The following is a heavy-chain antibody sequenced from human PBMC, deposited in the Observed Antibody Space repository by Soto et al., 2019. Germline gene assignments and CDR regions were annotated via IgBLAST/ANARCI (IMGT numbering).Heavy chain of an antibody. V-gene: IGHV3-23*01. CDR3: ARTLYHDILTGLPNWFDP. J-gene: IGHJ5*02. D-gene: IGHD3-9*01. CDR1: GFTFSSYA. CDR2: ISGSGGST. Sequence: PGGSLRLSCAASGFTFSSYAMSWVRQAPGKGLEWVSAISGSGGSTYYADSVKGRFTISRDNSISTAYLQWSSLKASDTAMYYCARTLYHDILTGLPNWFDPWGQGTLVTVSS.